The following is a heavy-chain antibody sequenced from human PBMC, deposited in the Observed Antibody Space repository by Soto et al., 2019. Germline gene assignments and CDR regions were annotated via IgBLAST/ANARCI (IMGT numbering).Heavy chain of an antibody. CDR3: AKDQGSSWYEIDY. Sequence: GGALRLSCAASGFTFIIYSMNWVLQAPGKGLEWVSSISSSSSYIYYADSVKGRFTISRDNAKNTLYLQMNSLRAEDTAVYYCAKDQGSSWYEIDYWGQGTLVTVSS. V-gene: IGHV3-21*04. J-gene: IGHJ4*02. CDR2: ISSSSSYI. CDR1: GFTFIIYS. D-gene: IGHD6-13*01.